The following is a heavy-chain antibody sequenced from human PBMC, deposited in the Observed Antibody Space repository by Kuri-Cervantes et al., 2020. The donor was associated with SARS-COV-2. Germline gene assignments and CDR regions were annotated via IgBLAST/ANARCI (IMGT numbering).Heavy chain of an antibody. Sequence: LSLTCAASGFTFSSYAMSWVRQAPGKGLEWVSAISGSGGSTYYADSVKGRFTISRDNSKNTLYLQMNSLRAEDTAVYYCAKREQYSSSWGDVDYWGRGTLVTVSS. D-gene: IGHD6-13*01. CDR1: GFTFSSYA. J-gene: IGHJ4*02. CDR3: AKREQYSSSWGDVDY. V-gene: IGHV3-23*01. CDR2: ISGSGGST.